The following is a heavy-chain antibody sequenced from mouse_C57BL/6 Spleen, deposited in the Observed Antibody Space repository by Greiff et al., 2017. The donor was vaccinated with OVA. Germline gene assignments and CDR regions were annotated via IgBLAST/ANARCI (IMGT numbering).Heavy chain of an antibody. CDR3: ARDQGVRGYYFDY. D-gene: IGHD2-1*01. CDR1: GFTFSDYY. V-gene: IGHV5-16*01. Sequence: EVKLVESEGGLVQPGSSMKLSCTASGFTFSDYYMAWVRQVPEKGLEWVANINYDGSSTYYLDSLKSRFIISRDNAKNILYLQMSSLKSEDTATYYCARDQGVRGYYFDYWGQGTTLTVSS. J-gene: IGHJ2*01. CDR2: INYDGSST.